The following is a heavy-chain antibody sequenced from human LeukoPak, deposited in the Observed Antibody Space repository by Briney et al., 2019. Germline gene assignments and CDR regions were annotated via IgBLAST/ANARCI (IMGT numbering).Heavy chain of an antibody. V-gene: IGHV4-39*07. J-gene: IGHJ4*02. CDR1: GGSISSSSYY. D-gene: IGHD3-9*01. CDR2: IYYSGST. Sequence: PSETLSPTCTVSGGSISSSSYYWGWIRQPPGKGLEWIGSIYYSGSTYYNPSLKSRVTISVDTSKNQFSLKLSSVTAADTAVYYCARDQRDHVLRYFDWLQPFAYWGQGTLVTVSS. CDR3: ARDQRDHVLRYFDWLQPFAY.